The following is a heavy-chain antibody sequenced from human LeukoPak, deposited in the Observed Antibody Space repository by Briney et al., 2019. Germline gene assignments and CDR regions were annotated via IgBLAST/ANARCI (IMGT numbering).Heavy chain of an antibody. CDR2: INPNSGGT. CDR3: ARGKLTMVRGVMVY. V-gene: IGHV1-2*02. D-gene: IGHD3-10*01. CDR1: GYTFTGYY. Sequence: GASVKVSCKASGYTFTGYYMHWVRQAPGQGLEWMGWINPNSGGTNYAQKFQGRVTMTRNTSISTAYMELSSLRSEDTAVYYCARGKLTMVRGVMVYWGQGTLVTVSS. J-gene: IGHJ4*02.